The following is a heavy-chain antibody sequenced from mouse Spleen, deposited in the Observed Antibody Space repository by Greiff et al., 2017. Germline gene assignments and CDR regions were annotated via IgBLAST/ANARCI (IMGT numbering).Heavy chain of an antibody. CDR3: ARKYGPHFDY. D-gene: IGHD1-1*02. J-gene: IGHJ2*01. V-gene: IGHV1-69*01. Sequence: VQLQQPGAELVMPGASVKLSCKASGYTFTSYWMHWVKQRPGQGLEWIGEIDPSDSYTNYNQKFKGKATLTVDKSSSTAYMQLSSLTSEDSAVYYCARKYGPHFDYWGQGTTLTVSS. CDR2: IDPSDSYT. CDR1: GYTFTSYW.